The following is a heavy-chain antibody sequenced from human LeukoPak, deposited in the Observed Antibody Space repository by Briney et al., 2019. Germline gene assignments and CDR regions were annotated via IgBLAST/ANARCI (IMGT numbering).Heavy chain of an antibody. CDR2: MNPNSGNT. D-gene: IGHD4-17*01. J-gene: IGHJ5*02. Sequence: ASVKVSCKASGYTFTSYGINWVRQATGRGLEWMGWMNPNSGNTGYAQKFQGRVTMTRNTSISTAYMELSSLRSEDTAAYYCARVRSAVTTLAKRNWFDPWGQGTLVTVSS. CDR1: GYTFTSYG. V-gene: IGHV1-8*01. CDR3: ARVRSAVTTLAKRNWFDP.